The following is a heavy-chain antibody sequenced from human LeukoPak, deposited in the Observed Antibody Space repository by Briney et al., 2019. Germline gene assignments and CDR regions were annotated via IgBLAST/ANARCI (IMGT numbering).Heavy chain of an antibody. CDR2: FYYSGST. CDR1: GGSISSYF. V-gene: IGHV4-59*01. J-gene: IGHJ5*02. CDR3: ARDIAAAGSYNWFDP. D-gene: IGHD6-13*01. Sequence: PSETLSLTCTVSGGSISSYFWNWIRQPPGKGLEWIGYFYYSGSTNYNPSLKSRVTISVDTSKNQFSLKLSSVTAADTAVYYCARDIAAAGSYNWFDPWGQGTLVTVSS.